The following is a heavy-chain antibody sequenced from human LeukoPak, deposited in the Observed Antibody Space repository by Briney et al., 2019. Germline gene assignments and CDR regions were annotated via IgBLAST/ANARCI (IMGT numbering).Heavy chain of an antibody. CDR3: ATNVVVDYYYGMYV. D-gene: IGHD3-22*01. CDR1: GFSFSGYG. Sequence: GGSLRLSCAASGFSFSGYGMHWVRQAPGKGLEWVAFIRYDGSNEYYADSVKGRFTISRDKSKNTLSLQMNGLRVEDTAVYYCATNVVVDYYYGMYVWGQGTTVTVSS. CDR2: IRYDGSNE. J-gene: IGHJ6*02. V-gene: IGHV3-30*02.